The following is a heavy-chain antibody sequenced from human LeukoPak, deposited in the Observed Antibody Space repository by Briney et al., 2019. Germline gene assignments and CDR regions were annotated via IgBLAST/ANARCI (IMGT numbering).Heavy chain of an antibody. Sequence: SETLSLTCAVSGGPISSGGHSWSWIRQPPGKGLEWIGYIYYTENTYYNPSLKSRVTISVDTSKNQFSLKLNSVTAADTAVYYCASHSGGYAYWGQGTLVTVSS. CDR3: ASHSGGYAY. CDR2: IYYTENT. CDR1: GGPISSGGHS. V-gene: IGHV4-30-4*07. J-gene: IGHJ4*02. D-gene: IGHD5-12*01.